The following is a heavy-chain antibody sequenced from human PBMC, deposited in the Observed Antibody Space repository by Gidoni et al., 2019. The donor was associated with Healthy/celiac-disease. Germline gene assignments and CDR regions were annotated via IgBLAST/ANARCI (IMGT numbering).Heavy chain of an antibody. V-gene: IGHV3-30-3*01. CDR2: ISYDGSNK. CDR3: ASRSSGSYYVRDY. J-gene: IGHJ4*02. CDR1: GFTFSSYA. D-gene: IGHD1-26*01. Sequence: QVQLVESGGGVVQPGRSLRLSCAASGFTFSSYAMPWVRQAPGKGLEWVAVISYDGSNKYYADSVKGRFTISRDNSKNTLYLQMNSLRAEDTAVYYCASRSSGSYYVRDYWGQGTLVTVSS.